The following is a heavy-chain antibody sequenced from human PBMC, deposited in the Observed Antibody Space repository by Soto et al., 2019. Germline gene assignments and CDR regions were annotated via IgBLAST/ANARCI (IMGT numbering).Heavy chain of an antibody. CDR2: IYYSGST. V-gene: IGHV4-31*02. J-gene: IGHJ4*02. D-gene: IGHD3-3*01. CDR1: GGSISSGGYY. CDR3: ARVKGVLRHFDC. Sequence: SETLSLTWTVSGGSISSGGYYWSWIRQHPGKGLEWIGYIYYSGSTYYNPSLKSRVTISVDTSKNQFSLKLRSVTAADTAVYYCARVKGVLRHFDCWGQGTLVTVSS.